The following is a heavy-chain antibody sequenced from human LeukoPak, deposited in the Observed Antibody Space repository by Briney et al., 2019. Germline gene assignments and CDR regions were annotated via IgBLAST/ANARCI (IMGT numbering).Heavy chain of an antibody. V-gene: IGHV3-7*01. CDR2: IKQDGSEK. J-gene: IGHJ6*03. CDR3: ARDGYYYGSGSLESYYYYYMDV. CDR1: GFTFSDHS. Sequence: PGGSLRLSCVASGFTFSDHSMMWVRQAPGKGLEWVANIKQDGSEKYYVDSVKGRFTISRDNAKNSLYLQMNSLRAEDTAVYYCARDGYYYGSGSLESYYYYYMDVWGRGTTVTVSS. D-gene: IGHD3-10*01.